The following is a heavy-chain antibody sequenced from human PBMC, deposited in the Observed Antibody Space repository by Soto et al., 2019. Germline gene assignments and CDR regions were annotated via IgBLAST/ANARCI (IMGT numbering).Heavy chain of an antibody. Sequence: QVQLVQSGAEVKRPGPSVKVSCKASGGTFSSYPISWVRQAPGQELEWMGGTNGNLGTGNYAQKFRGRLTITTDISTTTAYMELSSLTSEDTAVYYCARRDSHGFFRYFDNWGQGTLVTVSS. CDR2: TNGNLGTG. J-gene: IGHJ4*02. V-gene: IGHV1-69*06. CDR1: GGTFSSYP. CDR3: ARRDSHGFFRYFDN. D-gene: IGHD3-3*01.